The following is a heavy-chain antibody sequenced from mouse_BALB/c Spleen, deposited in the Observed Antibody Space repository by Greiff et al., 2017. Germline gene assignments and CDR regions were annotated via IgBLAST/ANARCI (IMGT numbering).Heavy chain of an antibody. V-gene: IGHV5-4*02. CDR1: GFTFSDYY. CDR2: ISDGGSYT. J-gene: IGHJ2*01. Sequence: DVHLVESGGGLVKPGGSLKLSCAASGFTFSDYYMYWVRQTPEKRLEWVATISDGGSYTYYPDSVKGRFTISRDNAKNNLYLQMSSLKSEDTAMYYCARDGGFFDDWGQGTTLTVSS. CDR3: ARDGGFFDD.